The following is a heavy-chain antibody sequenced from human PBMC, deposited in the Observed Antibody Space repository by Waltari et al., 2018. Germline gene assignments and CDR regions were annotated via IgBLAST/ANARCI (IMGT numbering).Heavy chain of an antibody. CDR1: AFTITNYY. Sequence: VLLLQSGAAVKKPGTTVKISCKVSAFTITNYYIHWVQQAPGKGLHWMGLVDPADGEAIYSENCQGRVTMTADTSTDTVYMQLSSLTSDDTAIYYCATGLEDSDSASRPFDVWGQGTMVTVS. J-gene: IGHJ3*01. V-gene: IGHV1-69-2*01. CDR3: ATGLEDSDSASRPFDV. D-gene: IGHD1-26*01. CDR2: VDPADGEA.